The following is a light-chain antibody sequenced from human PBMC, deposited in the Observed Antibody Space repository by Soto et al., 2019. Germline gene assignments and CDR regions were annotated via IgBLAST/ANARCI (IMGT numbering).Light chain of an antibody. CDR2: GAS. Sequence: EIVLTQSPGTLSLSPGERATLSCRASQSVSSSYLDWYQQKPGQAPRLLIYGASSRATGIRDRFSGSGSGTDFTVTISRLEPEDFAVYYCQQYGSSPLTFGGGTKVEIK. J-gene: IGKJ4*01. V-gene: IGKV3-20*01. CDR3: QQYGSSPLT. CDR1: QSVSSSY.